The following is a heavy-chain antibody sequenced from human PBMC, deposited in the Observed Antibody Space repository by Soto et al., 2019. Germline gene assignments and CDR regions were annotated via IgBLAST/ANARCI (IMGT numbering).Heavy chain of an antibody. CDR1: GDSVSSNSAA. J-gene: IGHJ4*02. V-gene: IGHV6-1*01. Sequence: SQTLSLTCAISGDSVSSNSAAWTRIRQSPSRGLEWLGRTYYRPKWYDDYAVSVKSRMTINPDTSKNQFSLQLNSVTPEDTAVYYCARTTVAGTYSHFDYWGQGTLLTVSS. D-gene: IGHD6-19*01. CDR2: TYYRPKWYD. CDR3: ARTTVAGTYSHFDY.